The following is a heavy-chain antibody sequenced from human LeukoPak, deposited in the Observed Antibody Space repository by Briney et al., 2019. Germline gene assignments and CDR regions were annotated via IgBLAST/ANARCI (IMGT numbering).Heavy chain of an antibody. Sequence: GRSLRLSCAASGFTVSSNYMSWVRQAPGKGLGWVSVIYSGGSTYYADSVKGRFTISRDNSKNTLYLQMNRLRAEDTAVYYCARSNRPTYYYYMDVWGKGTTVTVSS. V-gene: IGHV3-66*02. CDR3: ARSNRPTYYYYMDV. D-gene: IGHD2/OR15-2a*01. CDR1: GFTVSSNY. CDR2: IYSGGST. J-gene: IGHJ6*03.